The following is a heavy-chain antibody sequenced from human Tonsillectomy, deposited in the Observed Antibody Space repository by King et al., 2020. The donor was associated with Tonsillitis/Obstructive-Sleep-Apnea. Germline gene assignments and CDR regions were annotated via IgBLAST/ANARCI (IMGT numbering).Heavy chain of an antibody. D-gene: IGHD4-17*01. V-gene: IGHV1-46*01. Sequence: VQLVESGAEVKKPGASVTVSCKASGYTFTSYYIHWVRQAPGQGLQWMGIINPSGGSTSYAQKFQGTVTMTRDTSTSTVYMEVGTLTSEDTAVYYCARSSGVTTVPFDYXGQGTLVTVSS. J-gene: IGHJ4*02. CDR3: ARSSGVTTVPFDY. CDR1: GYTFTSYY. CDR2: INPSGGST.